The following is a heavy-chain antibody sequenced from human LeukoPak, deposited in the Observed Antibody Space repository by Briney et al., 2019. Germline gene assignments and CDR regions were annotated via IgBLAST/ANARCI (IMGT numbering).Heavy chain of an antibody. J-gene: IGHJ5*02. CDR1: GGTFSSYA. CDR2: IIPIFGTA. D-gene: IGHD6-13*01. Sequence: SVKVSCKASGGTFSSYAISWVRQAPGQGLEWMGGIIPIFGTANYAQKFQGRVTITTDESTSTAYMELSSLRYEDTAVYYCARDVAAGRYNWFDPWGQGTLVTVSS. V-gene: IGHV1-69*05. CDR3: ARDVAAGRYNWFDP.